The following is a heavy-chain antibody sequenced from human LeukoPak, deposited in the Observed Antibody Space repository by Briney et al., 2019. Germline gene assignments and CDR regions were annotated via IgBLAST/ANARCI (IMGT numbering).Heavy chain of an antibody. Sequence: TSETLSLTCAAYGGSFSGYYWSWIRQPPGKGLEWIGEINHSGSTNYNPSLKSRVTISVDTSKNQFSLKLSSVTAADTAVYYCARAPVAVARYVYWGQGTLVTVSS. J-gene: IGHJ4*02. D-gene: IGHD6-19*01. CDR2: INHSGST. CDR1: GGSFSGYY. CDR3: ARAPVAVARYVY. V-gene: IGHV4-34*01.